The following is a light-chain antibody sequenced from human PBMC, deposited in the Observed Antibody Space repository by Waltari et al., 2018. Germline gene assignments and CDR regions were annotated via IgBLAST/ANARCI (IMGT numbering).Light chain of an antibody. J-gene: IGLJ2*01. CDR3: CSYAGSRIHVL. Sequence: QSALTQPASVSGSPGQSITLSCTGTSSDVGGYHYVSWYQQYPGKAPQLMIYDVSKRPSGVSNRFSGSKSGNTASLTISGLQAEDEADYYCCSYAGSRIHVLFGGGTKLTVL. CDR2: DVS. V-gene: IGLV2-23*02. CDR1: SSDVGGYHY.